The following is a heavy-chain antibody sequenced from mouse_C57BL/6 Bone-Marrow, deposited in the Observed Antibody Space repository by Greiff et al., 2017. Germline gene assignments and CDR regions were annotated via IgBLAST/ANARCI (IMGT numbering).Heavy chain of an antibody. Sequence: EVKLVESGGGLVQPGGSMKLSCAASGFTFSDAWMDWVRQSPETGLEWVAEIRNKANNHATYYAESVKGRFTISRDDSKSSVYLQMNSLRAEDTGVYFCTRKFAYWGQGTLVTVSA. CDR2: IRNKANNHAT. CDR1: GFTFSDAW. CDR3: TRKFAY. J-gene: IGHJ3*01. V-gene: IGHV6-6*01.